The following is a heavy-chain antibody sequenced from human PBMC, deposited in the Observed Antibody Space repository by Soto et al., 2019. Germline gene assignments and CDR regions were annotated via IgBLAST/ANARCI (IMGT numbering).Heavy chain of an antibody. CDR2: ISWNSGSI. CDR3: VKDKYSGVTTEDYFDY. D-gene: IGHD4-17*01. CDR1: GFTFADYA. J-gene: IGHJ4*02. V-gene: IGHV3-9*01. Sequence: EVQLVESGGGLVQPGRSLRLSCAASGFTFADYAMHWVRQAPGQGLEGVSGISWNSGSIGYADSVKGRFTGSRDNAKNSLYLQMNSLRAEDTALYYCVKDKYSGVTTEDYFDYWGQGTLVTVSS.